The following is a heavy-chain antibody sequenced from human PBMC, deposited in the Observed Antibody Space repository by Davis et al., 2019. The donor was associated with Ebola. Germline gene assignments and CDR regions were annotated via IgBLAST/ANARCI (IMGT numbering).Heavy chain of an antibody. V-gene: IGHV5-51*01. CDR3: ARGTSLARNFDY. CDR1: EYSFSDYW. D-gene: IGHD3-3*02. Sequence: GESLKISCQGSEYSFSDYWIGWVRQMPGKGLEWMGIIYPGDSDTRYSPSFQGQVTISADESFSTAYLQWSSLKASDTAMYYCARGTSLARNFDYWGQGTLVTVSS. CDR2: IYPGDSDT. J-gene: IGHJ4*02.